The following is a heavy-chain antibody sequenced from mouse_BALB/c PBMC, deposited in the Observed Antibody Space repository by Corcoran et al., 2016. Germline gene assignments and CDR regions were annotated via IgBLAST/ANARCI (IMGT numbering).Heavy chain of an antibody. V-gene: IGHV9-3*02. CDR1: AYTFTNYG. J-gene: IGHJ1*01. CDR3: ARYGNYWYFDV. D-gene: IGHD2-1*01. CDR2: INTHSGVP. Sequence: QIQLVQSGPALKKPGETVKISCKASAYTFTNYGKNWVKQAPGKGLKWMGWINTHSGVPKYAEDFKGRFAFSLETSASTAYLQISNLKNEDTATYCCARYGNYWYFDVWGAGTTVTVSS.